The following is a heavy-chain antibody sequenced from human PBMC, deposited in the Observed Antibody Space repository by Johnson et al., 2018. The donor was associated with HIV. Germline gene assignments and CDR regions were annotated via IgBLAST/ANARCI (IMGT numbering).Heavy chain of an antibody. CDR2: IYSGGST. D-gene: IGHD1-1*01. CDR1: GFTVSSNY. V-gene: IGHV3-66*01. CDR3: AKASHWAFDI. J-gene: IGHJ3*02. Sequence: VQLVESRGVLVQPGGSLRLSCAASGFTVSSNYMSWVRQAPGKGLEWVSVIYSGGSTYYADSVKGRFTISRDNSKNTLYLQMNSLRAEDTAVYYCAKASHWAFDIWGQGTMVTVSS.